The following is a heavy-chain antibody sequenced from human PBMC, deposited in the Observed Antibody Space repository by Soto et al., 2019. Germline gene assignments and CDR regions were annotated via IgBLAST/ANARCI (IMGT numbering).Heavy chain of an antibody. CDR2: IDYDGGTT. CDR3: ARVARGAWGVFDP. V-gene: IGHV3-74*01. Sequence: EVQLVESGGGLVQPGGSLRLSCAASGFTFSSYWMHWVRQAPGKGLEWVSRIDYDGGTTSYADSVKGRFTISRDNAKNTLYLQMSSRTAEDTAVYYCARVARGAWGVFDPWGQGTLVTVSP. CDR1: GFTFSSYW. J-gene: IGHJ5*02. D-gene: IGHD3-16*01.